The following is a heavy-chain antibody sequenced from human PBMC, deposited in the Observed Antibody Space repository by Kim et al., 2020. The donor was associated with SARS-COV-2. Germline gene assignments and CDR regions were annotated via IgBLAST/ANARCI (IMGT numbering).Heavy chain of an antibody. Sequence: PSLKSRVTISVDTSKNQFSRKLSSVTAADTAVYYCAGVGDGGWRGNDWYFDLWGRGTLVTVSS. J-gene: IGHJ2*01. V-gene: IGHV4-59*01. D-gene: IGHD3-16*01. CDR3: AGVGDGGWRGNDWYFDL.